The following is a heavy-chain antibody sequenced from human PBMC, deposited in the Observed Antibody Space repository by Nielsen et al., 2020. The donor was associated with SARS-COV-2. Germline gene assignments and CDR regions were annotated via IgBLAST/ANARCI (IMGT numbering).Heavy chain of an antibody. D-gene: IGHD6-13*01. V-gene: IGHV4-38-2*02. CDR3: AKIGGASAGLIDD. CDR2: IFHSGST. CDR1: AYSISDGYY. Sequence: GSLRLSCTVSAYSISDGYYWGWIRQIPGKGLEWIGNIFHSGSTYYNPSLKSRVTISVDTSKNQFSLNLRSVTAADTAVYYCAKIGGASAGLIDDWGQGTLVAVSS. J-gene: IGHJ4*02.